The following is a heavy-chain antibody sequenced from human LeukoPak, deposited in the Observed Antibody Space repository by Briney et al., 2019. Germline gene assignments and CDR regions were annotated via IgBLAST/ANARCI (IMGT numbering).Heavy chain of an antibody. D-gene: IGHD3-3*01. J-gene: IGHJ6*02. V-gene: IGHV3-7*01. CDR3: ASSPLEYDFWSGRYYYYGMDV. CDR1: GFTFSSYA. Sequence: SGGSLRLSCAASGFTFSSYAMSWVRQAPGKGLEWVANIKQDGSEKYYVDSVKGRFTISRDNAKNSLYLQMNSLRAEDTAVYYCASSPLEYDFWSGRYYYYGMDVWGQGTTVTVSS. CDR2: IKQDGSEK.